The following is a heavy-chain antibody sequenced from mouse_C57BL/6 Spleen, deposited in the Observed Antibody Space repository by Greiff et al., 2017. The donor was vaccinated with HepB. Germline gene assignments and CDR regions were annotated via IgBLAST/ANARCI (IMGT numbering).Heavy chain of an antibody. V-gene: IGHV14-1*01. Sequence: VQLQQSGAELVRPGASVKLSCTASGFNIKDYYLHWVKQRPEQGLEWIGRIDPEDGDTAYAPKFQGKATMTADTSSNTAYLQLSSLTSEDTAVYYCTVLYYYGSSPWFAYWGQGTLVTVSA. J-gene: IGHJ3*01. D-gene: IGHD1-1*01. CDR2: IDPEDGDT. CDR1: GFNIKDYY. CDR3: TVLYYYGSSPWFAY.